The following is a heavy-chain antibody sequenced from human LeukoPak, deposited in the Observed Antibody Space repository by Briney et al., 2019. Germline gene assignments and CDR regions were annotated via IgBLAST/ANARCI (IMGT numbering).Heavy chain of an antibody. CDR3: ARDLHYAFDI. CDR2: VGAIGSSTI. J-gene: IGHJ3*02. V-gene: IGHV3-48*01. Sequence: GGSLRLSCAASGFTFSSYGMNWVRQAPGKGLEWVSYVGAIGSSTISYADSVMGRFTISRDNAKNSVFLQMNSLRAEDTAVYYCARDLHYAFDIWGQGTMVTVSS. CDR1: GFTFSSYG.